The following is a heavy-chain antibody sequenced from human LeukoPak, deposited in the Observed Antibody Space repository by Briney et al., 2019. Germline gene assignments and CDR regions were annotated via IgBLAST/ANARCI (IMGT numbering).Heavy chain of an antibody. J-gene: IGHJ4*02. CDR2: IHPVDSDT. D-gene: IGHD3-3*01. CDR3: ARHFEGVPGGY. CDR1: GSSFTSWW. V-gene: IGHV5-51*01. Sequence: GESLKISCKASGSSFTSWWIGWVRQMPGKGLEWIGIIHPVDSDTKYSPSFEGQVTISLDKSLNTAYLQLTSLKASDTAMYYCARHFEGVPGGYWGQGTLVTVSS.